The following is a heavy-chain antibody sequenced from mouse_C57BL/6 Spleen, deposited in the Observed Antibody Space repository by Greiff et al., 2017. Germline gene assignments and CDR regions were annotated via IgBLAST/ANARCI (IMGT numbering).Heavy chain of an antibody. Sequence: QVQLQQPGAELVKPGASVKLSCKASGYTFTSYWMHWVKQRPGQGLEWIGMIHPNSGSTNYNEKFKSKATLTVDKSSSTAYMQLSSLTSEDSAVYYCERSWGGYAMDYWGQGTSVTVSS. CDR1: GYTFTSYW. J-gene: IGHJ4*01. CDR2: IHPNSGST. CDR3: ERSWGGYAMDY. D-gene: IGHD4-1*01. V-gene: IGHV1-64*01.